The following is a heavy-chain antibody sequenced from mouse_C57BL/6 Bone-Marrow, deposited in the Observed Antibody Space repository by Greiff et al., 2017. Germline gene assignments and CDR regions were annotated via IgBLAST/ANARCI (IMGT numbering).Heavy chain of an antibody. Sequence: VQLQQSGAELVKPGASVKLSCKASGYTFTSYWMHWVKQRPGQGLEWIGMIHPNSGSTNYNEKFKSKATLTVDKSSSTAYMQLSSLTSEDSAVYDCARGDYDGAMDYWGQGTSVTVSS. J-gene: IGHJ4*01. CDR2: IHPNSGST. V-gene: IGHV1-64*01. CDR1: GYTFTSYW. CDR3: ARGDYDGAMDY. D-gene: IGHD2-4*01.